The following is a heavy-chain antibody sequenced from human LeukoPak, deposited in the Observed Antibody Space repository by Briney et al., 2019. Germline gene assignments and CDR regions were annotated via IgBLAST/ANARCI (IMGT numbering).Heavy chain of an antibody. CDR3: ARVAGSADY. CDR1: GYAFTSLD. Sequence: ASVKVSCKASGYAFTSLDINWVRQATGQGLEWMGWMNPNSGYTGSAQKFQGRLTMTRDTSISTAYMELTSLTSEDTAVYYCARVAGSADYWGQGTLVTVSS. J-gene: IGHJ4*02. CDR2: MNPNSGYT. V-gene: IGHV1-8*01. D-gene: IGHD6-19*01.